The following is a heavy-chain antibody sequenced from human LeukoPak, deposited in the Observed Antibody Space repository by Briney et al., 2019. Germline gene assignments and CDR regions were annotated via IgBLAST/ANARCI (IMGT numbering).Heavy chain of an antibody. CDR1: GYTFTSYG. J-gene: IGHJ6*02. Sequence: GASVKVSCKASGYTFTSYGISWVRQAPGQGLEWMGWISAYNGNTNYAQKLQGRVTMTTDTSTSTAYMELRSLRSDDTAVYYCARVEELGSSGWYWYYYYGMDAWGQGTTVTVSS. CDR2: ISAYNGNT. V-gene: IGHV1-18*01. D-gene: IGHD6-19*01. CDR3: ARVEELGSSGWYWYYYYGMDA.